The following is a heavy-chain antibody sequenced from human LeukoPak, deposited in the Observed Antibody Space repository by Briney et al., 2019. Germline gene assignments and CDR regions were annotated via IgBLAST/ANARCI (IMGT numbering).Heavy chain of an antibody. V-gene: IGHV3-23*01. CDR1: EFTFSTYL. Sequence: GGSLRLSCAASEFTFSTYLMTWVRQAPGKGLEWVSAISGSGGSTYYADSVKGRFTISRDNSKNTLYLQMNSLRAEDTAVYYCAKDLAYCGGDCYNYYYYGMDVWGQGTTVTVSS. D-gene: IGHD2-21*02. J-gene: IGHJ6*02. CDR3: AKDLAYCGGDCYNYYYYGMDV. CDR2: ISGSGGST.